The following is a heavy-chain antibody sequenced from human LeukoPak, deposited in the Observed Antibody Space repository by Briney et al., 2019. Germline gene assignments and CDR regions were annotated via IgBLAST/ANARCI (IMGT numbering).Heavy chain of an antibody. CDR3: AKDGPSFNSMWDYLDS. J-gene: IGHJ4*02. V-gene: IGHV3-23*01. Sequence: PGGSLRLSCAASGFDFSTYAMSWVRQAPGKGLEWVSGIGGGDTHYADSVKGRFTISRDNSKSTVELHMSSLRVEDTAVYYCAKDGPSFNSMWDYLDSWGRGTLVTVSS. D-gene: IGHD1-26*01. CDR1: GFDFSTYA. CDR2: IGGGDT.